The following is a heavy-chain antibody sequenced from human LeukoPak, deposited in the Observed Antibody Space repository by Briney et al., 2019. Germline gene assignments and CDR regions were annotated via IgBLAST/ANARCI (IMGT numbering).Heavy chain of an antibody. J-gene: IGHJ4*02. CDR2: IYHSGST. CDR3: ATGYSSTWYYFDY. D-gene: IGHD6-13*01. CDR1: DDSISSYY. Sequence: SETLSLTCTVSDDSISSYYWSWIRQPPGKGLEWIGYIYHSGSTNYNPSLKSRVTISADTSKDQFSLKLASVTAADTAVYYCATGYSSTWYYFDYWGQGTLVTVSS. V-gene: IGHV4-59*01.